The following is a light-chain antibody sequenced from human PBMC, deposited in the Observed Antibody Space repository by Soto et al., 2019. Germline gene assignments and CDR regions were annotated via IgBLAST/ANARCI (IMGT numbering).Light chain of an antibody. J-gene: IGKJ1*01. CDR2: GAS. CDR1: QSVSSSY. CDR3: QHYGNSRT. Sequence: EIVLTQSPGTLSSSPGERATLSCRASQSVSSSYLAWYQQKPGQSPRLLIYGASSRATGTPDRFSGSGSRTDFTLSISRLEPEDSAVYYCQHYGNSRTFGQGTKVEI. V-gene: IGKV3-20*01.